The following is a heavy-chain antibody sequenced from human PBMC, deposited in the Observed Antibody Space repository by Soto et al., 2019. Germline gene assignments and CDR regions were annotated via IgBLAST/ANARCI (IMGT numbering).Heavy chain of an antibody. CDR3: ARSPSTSSIGSFDI. CDR1: GGSISSFY. J-gene: IGHJ3*02. CDR2: IYLSGTT. D-gene: IGHD6-6*01. V-gene: IGHV4-4*07. Sequence: SETLSLTCTVSGGSISSFYWNWIRQSAGKGLEWVGRIYLSGTTTYNPSLQSRVTMSVDTSKNQFSLKPSSLTAADTAIYYCARSPSTSSIGSFDIWGQGTMVTVSS.